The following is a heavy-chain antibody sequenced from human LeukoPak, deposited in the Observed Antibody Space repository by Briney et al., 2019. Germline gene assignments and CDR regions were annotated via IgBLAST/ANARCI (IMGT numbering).Heavy chain of an antibody. CDR2: MNPNSGNT. V-gene: IGHV1-8*01. D-gene: IGHD6-19*01. CDR1: GYTFTSYD. J-gene: IGHJ5*02. CDR3: ARVGLTSSGWYGDRFDP. Sequence: GASVKVSCKASGYTFTSYDINWVRQATGQGLEWMGWMNPNSGNTGYAQKFRGRVTMTRNTSRSTAYMELSSLRSEDTAVYYCARVGLTSSGWYGDRFDPWGQGTLVTVSS.